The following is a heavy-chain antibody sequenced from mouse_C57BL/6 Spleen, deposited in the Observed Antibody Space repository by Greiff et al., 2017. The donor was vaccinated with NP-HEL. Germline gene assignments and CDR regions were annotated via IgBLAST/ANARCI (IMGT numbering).Heavy chain of an antibody. D-gene: IGHD2-4*01. V-gene: IGHV1-19*01. CDR1: GYTFTDYY. J-gene: IGHJ1*03. CDR3: ARQTLIYYDYDASYWYCDV. Sequence: VQLQQSGPVLVKPGASVKMSCKASGYTFTDYYMNWVKQSHGKSLEWIGVINPYNGGTSYNQKFKGKATLTVDKSSSTAYMELNSLTSEDSAVYYCARQTLIYYDYDASYWYCDVGGTGTTVTVST. CDR2: INPYNGGT.